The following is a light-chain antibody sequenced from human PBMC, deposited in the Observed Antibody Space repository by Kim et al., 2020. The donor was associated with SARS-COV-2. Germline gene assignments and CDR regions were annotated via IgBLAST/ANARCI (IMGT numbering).Light chain of an antibody. J-gene: IGLJ1*01. CDR2: DIS. CDR3: SSYTTPSTLV. CDR1: SSDIGAYNS. V-gene: IGLV2-14*03. Sequence: GQSITISCTGTSSDIGAYNSVSWYQQHPGKAPKLLIYDISDRSSGVSTRFSGSKSGNTASLTISGLQAEDEADYYCSSYTTPSTLVFGPGTKVTVL.